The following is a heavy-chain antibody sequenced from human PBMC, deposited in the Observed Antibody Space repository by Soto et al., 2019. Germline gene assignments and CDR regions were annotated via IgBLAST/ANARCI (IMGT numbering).Heavy chain of an antibody. D-gene: IGHD3-22*01. J-gene: IGHJ4*02. CDR3: ARAGQYYDASGYAN. Sequence: QVKLVQSGTEVKKPGASIKVSCKASGYSFATSGMSWVRQAPGQGLEWMGWISAYNGNTNFEQNFQDRVTMTTDTSTSTAYLEVRNLTSDDTAVYYCARAGQYYDASGYANWGQGTLVTVSS. V-gene: IGHV1-18*01. CDR2: ISAYNGNT. CDR1: GYSFATSG.